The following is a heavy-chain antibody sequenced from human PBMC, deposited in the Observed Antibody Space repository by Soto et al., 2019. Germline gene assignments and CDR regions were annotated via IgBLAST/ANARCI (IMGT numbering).Heavy chain of an antibody. V-gene: IGHV4-4*07. CDR3: ARSRGGSSPRGDNWFDP. CDR2: IYTSGST. J-gene: IGHJ5*02. Sequence: QVQLQESGPGLVKPSETLSLTCTVSGGSISSYYWSWIRQPAGKGLEWIGRIYTSGSTNYNPSLKSRGTRSVDTSKNQFPLKLSSVTAADTAVYYCARSRGGSSPRGDNWFDPWGQGTLVTVSS. CDR1: GGSISSYY. D-gene: IGHD6-6*01.